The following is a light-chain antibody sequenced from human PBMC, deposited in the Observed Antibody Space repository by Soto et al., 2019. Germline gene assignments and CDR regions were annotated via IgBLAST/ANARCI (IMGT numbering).Light chain of an antibody. CDR2: DVN. CDR3: TSYTSSSTLDV. Sequence: QSALTQPASVSGSPGQSITISCTGTSSDVGGYDYVSWYQQQPGKAPKLMIYDVNNRPSGVSNRFSGSKSGHTASLTISGLQSEDEADYFCTSYTSSSTLDVFGTGTKVTVL. V-gene: IGLV2-14*03. CDR1: SSDVGGYDY. J-gene: IGLJ1*01.